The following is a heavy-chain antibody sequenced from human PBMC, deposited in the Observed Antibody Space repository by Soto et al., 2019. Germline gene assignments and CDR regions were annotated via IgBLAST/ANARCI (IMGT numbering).Heavy chain of an antibody. Sequence: QVQLVQSGAEVKKPGASVKVSCKASGYTFTSYGISWVRQAPGQGLEWMGWISAYNGNTKYAQKPQGRVTMTTDTSTSTAYMELRSLRSDDTAVYYCARDSYDYVWGSYRSDYWGQGTLVTVSS. J-gene: IGHJ4*02. CDR2: ISAYNGNT. CDR3: ARDSYDYVWGSYRSDY. D-gene: IGHD3-16*02. CDR1: GYTFTSYG. V-gene: IGHV1-18*01.